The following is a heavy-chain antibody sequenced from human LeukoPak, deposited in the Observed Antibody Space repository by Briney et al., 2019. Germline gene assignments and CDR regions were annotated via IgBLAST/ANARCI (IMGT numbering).Heavy chain of an antibody. D-gene: IGHD6-13*01. J-gene: IGHJ1*01. CDR3: AKRIATAGIQYFLH. Sequence: ISCSGSNTYYADSVKGRFTISRDNSKNTLYLQANSLRAEDTAVYYCAKRIATAGIQYFLHWGQGALVTVSS. CDR2: ISCSGSNT. V-gene: IGHV3-23*01.